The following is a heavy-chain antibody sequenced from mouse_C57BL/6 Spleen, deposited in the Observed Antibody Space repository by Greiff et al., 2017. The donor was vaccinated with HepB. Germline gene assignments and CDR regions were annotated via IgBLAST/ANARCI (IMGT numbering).Heavy chain of an antibody. CDR2: IDPSDSYT. D-gene: IGHD2-5*01. Sequence: QVQLQQPGAELVKPGASVKLSCKASGYTFTSYWMQWVKQRPGQGLEWIGEIDPSDSYTNYNQKFKGKATLTVDTSSSTAYMQLSSLTSADSAVYYCARGDYSNHWYFDVWGTWTTVTVSS. V-gene: IGHV1-50*01. CDR3: ARGDYSNHWYFDV. J-gene: IGHJ1*03. CDR1: GYTFTSYW.